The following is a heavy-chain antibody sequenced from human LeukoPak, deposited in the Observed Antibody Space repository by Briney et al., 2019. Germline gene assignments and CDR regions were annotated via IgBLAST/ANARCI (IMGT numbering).Heavy chain of an antibody. CDR3: ARDRLVGTTREGFDY. D-gene: IGHD1-26*01. V-gene: IGHV4-61*03. CDR1: GASVSSGSYY. Sequence: SETLSLTCNVSGASVSSGSYYWSWIRQPPGKELEWIGYIYYSGSTSYNPSLKSRVTISVDTSKNHFSLKLTSVTAADTAVYYCARDRLVGTTREGFDYWGQGTLVTVSS. J-gene: IGHJ4*02. CDR2: IYYSGST.